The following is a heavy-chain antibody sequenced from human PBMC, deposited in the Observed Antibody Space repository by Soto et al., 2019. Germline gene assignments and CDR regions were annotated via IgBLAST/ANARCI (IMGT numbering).Heavy chain of an antibody. CDR1: GFTYSTYT. CDR3: APRVGGDHDLAY. J-gene: IGHJ4*02. V-gene: IGHV3-30-3*01. Sequence: GGSLRLSCAASGFTYSTYTMHWVRQAPGKGLEWVAHISYDGNNKDYADSVKGRFTISRDNSKNTLYLQLDSLRGEDTAVYYCAPRVGGDHDLAYWGQGTLVTVSS. D-gene: IGHD4-17*01. CDR2: ISYDGNNK.